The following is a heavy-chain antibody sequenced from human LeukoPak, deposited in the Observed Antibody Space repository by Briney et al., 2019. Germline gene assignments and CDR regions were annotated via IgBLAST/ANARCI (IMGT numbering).Heavy chain of an antibody. CDR3: ASRCSLGSYYMDV. CDR2: IYHSGST. D-gene: IGHD7-27*01. J-gene: IGHJ6*03. V-gene: IGHV4-38-2*02. Sequence: SETLSLTCTVSGYSISSGYYWGWIRQPPGKGLEWIGSIYHSGSTYYNPSLKSRVTISVDTSKNQFSLKLSSVTAADTAVYYCASRCSLGSYYMDVWGKGTTVTVSS. CDR1: GYSISSGYY.